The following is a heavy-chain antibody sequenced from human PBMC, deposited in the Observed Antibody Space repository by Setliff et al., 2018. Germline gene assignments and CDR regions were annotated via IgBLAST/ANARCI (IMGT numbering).Heavy chain of an antibody. CDR2: VYPGDSDT. CDR1: EYTFNDYW. V-gene: IGHV5-51*01. D-gene: IGHD1-26*01. J-gene: IGHJ4*02. CDR3: AREHVSGHSEY. Sequence: PGESLKISCKGSEYTFNDYWIAWVRQKPGKGLEWMGIVYPGDSDTQYSPSFQGQVTFSSDKSINTAYLHLSSLKASDTAMYYCAREHVSGHSEYWGQGTLVTVSS.